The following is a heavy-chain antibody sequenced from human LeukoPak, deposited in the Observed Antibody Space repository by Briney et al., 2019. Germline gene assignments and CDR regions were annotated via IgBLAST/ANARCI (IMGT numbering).Heavy chain of an antibody. V-gene: IGHV4-34*01. D-gene: IGHD2-15*01. Sequence: PSETLSLTCAVYGGSFSGYYWSWIRQPPGKGLEWIGEINHSGSTNYSPSLKSRVTISVDTSKNQFSLKLSSVTAADTAVYYCARRSSGGSCYFWGQGTLVTVSS. CDR2: INHSGST. J-gene: IGHJ4*02. CDR3: ARRSSGGSCYF. CDR1: GGSFSGYY.